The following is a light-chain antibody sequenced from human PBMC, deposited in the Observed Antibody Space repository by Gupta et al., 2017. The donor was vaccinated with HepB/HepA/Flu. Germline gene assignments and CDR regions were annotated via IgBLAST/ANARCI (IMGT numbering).Light chain of an antibody. Sequence: IQLTQSPSFLSASVGDRVTITCRASQGIRSDLAWYQQKPGKVPKLLIYAASTLQSGVPSRFTGSGSGTEFTLTISSLQPEDFATYYCQQFYSFPHPFGGGTKVEIK. CDR1: QGIRSD. V-gene: IGKV1-9*01. CDR2: AAS. CDR3: QQFYSFPHP. J-gene: IGKJ4*01.